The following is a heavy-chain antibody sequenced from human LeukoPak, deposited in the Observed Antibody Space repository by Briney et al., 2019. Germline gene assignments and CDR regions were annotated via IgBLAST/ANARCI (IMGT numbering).Heavy chain of an antibody. D-gene: IGHD1-26*01. Sequence: SETLSLTCAVYGGSFSGCYWSWMREPPGKGLEWIGEINHSGSTNYNPSLQSRVTISVDKSKNQFSLKLSSITAADTAVYSCARTIVGATTNDYWGQGTLVTVSS. J-gene: IGHJ4*02. CDR2: INHSGST. V-gene: IGHV4-34*01. CDR1: GGSFSGCY. CDR3: ARTIVGATTNDY.